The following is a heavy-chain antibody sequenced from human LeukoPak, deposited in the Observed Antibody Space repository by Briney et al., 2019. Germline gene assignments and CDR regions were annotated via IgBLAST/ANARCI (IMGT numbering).Heavy chain of an antibody. CDR2: ISAYNGHT. CDR3: ARARALRGTPRFDP. Sequence: ASVKVSCKASGYTFNSYGISWVRQAPGQGLEWMGWISAYNGHTNYAQKFQGRVTMTTDTSTSTAYMDLRSLRSEDTAVYYCARARALRGTPRFDPWGQGTLVTVSS. J-gene: IGHJ5*02. V-gene: IGHV1-18*01. CDR1: GYTFNSYG. D-gene: IGHD3-10*01.